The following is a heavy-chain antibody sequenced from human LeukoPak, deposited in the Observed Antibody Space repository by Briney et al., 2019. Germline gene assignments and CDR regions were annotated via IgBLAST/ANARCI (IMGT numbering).Heavy chain of an antibody. CDR3: ARDVVGFDFWSGYRNYYYGMDV. Sequence: PGGSLRLSCAASGFTFSSYSMNWVRQAPGKGLEWVSSISSSSSYIYYADSVKGRFTISRDNAKNSLYPQMNSLRAEDTAVYYCARDVVGFDFWSGYRNYYYGMDVWGQGTTVTVSS. CDR2: ISSSSSYI. J-gene: IGHJ6*02. CDR1: GFTFSSYS. D-gene: IGHD3-3*01. V-gene: IGHV3-21*01.